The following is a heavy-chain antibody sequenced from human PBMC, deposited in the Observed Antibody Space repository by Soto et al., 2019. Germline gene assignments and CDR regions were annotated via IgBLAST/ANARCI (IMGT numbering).Heavy chain of an antibody. Sequence: SETLSLTCTVSGGSISSYYWSWIRQPPGKGLEWIGYIYYSGSTNYNPSLKSRVTISVDTSKNQFSLKLSSVTAADTAVYYCARGPHDYGDYGAVEYFDYWGQGTLVTVSS. CDR3: ARGPHDYGDYGAVEYFDY. D-gene: IGHD4-17*01. V-gene: IGHV4-59*01. CDR2: IYYSGST. CDR1: GGSISSYY. J-gene: IGHJ4*02.